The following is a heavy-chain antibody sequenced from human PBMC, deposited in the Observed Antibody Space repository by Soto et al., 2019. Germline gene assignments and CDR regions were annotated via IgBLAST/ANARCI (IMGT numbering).Heavy chain of an antibody. CDR1: GFTFSSYA. CDR3: ARDALPDYYGSGSLEFDY. V-gene: IGHV3-30-3*01. D-gene: IGHD3-10*01. J-gene: IGHJ4*02. CDR2: ISYDGSNK. Sequence: VQLVESGGGVVQPGRSLRLSCAASGFTFSSYAMHWVRQAPGKGLEWVAVISYDGSNKYYADSVKGRFTISRDNSKNTLYLQMNSLRAEDTAVYYCARDALPDYYGSGSLEFDYWGQGTLVTVSS.